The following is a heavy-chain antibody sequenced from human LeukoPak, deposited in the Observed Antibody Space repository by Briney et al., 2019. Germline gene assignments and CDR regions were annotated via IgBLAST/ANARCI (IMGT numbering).Heavy chain of an antibody. J-gene: IGHJ4*02. Sequence: GGSLRLSCAASGDTFSSDAITWVRQALGEGRGRVSAISGSGGSTFYSDSVKGRFTISRDNSKNTLSLQMNSLRAEDTAVYYCAKDLRSSTSFWGQGTLVTVSS. CDR2: ISGSGGST. CDR3: AKDLRSSTSF. D-gene: IGHD6-13*01. CDR1: GDTFSSDA. V-gene: IGHV3-23*01.